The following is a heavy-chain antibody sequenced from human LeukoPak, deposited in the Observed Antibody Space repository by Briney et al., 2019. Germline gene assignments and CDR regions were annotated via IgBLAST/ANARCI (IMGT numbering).Heavy chain of an antibody. V-gene: IGHV1-69*04. Sequence: GSSVKVSCKASGGTFSSYAISWVRQAPGQGLEWMGRIIPILGIANYAQKFQGRVTITADKSTSTAYMELSSLRSEDTAVYYCARGGTMVRGVIASYYYYYGMDVWGQGTTVTVS. D-gene: IGHD3-10*01. CDR1: GGTFSSYA. CDR3: ARGGTMVRGVIASYYYYYGMDV. CDR2: IIPILGIA. J-gene: IGHJ6*02.